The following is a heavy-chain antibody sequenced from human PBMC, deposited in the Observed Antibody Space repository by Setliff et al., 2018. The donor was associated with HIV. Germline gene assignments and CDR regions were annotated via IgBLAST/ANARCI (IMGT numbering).Heavy chain of an antibody. Sequence: LFLTCTVSGGSVNSATYYWSWIRQHPGKGLEWIGYIDYSGSAFYNPSLKSRITISVDTSKNQFSLRMKSVTAADTAMYYCAREGKTAMVTKYFDYWGQGTMVTVSS. CDR2: IDYSGSA. J-gene: IGHJ4*02. CDR3: AREGKTAMVTKYFDY. D-gene: IGHD5-18*01. V-gene: IGHV4-31*03. CDR1: GGSVNSATYY.